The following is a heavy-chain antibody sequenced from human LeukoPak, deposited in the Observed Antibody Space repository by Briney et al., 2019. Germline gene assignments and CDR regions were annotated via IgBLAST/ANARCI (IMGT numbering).Heavy chain of an antibody. V-gene: IGHV3-9*03. J-gene: IGHJ3*02. CDR3: AKDQRAFDI. Sequence: GGSLRLSCAASGFTFDDYAMHWVRQAPGKGLEWVSGISWNSGSIGYADSVKGRFTISRVNAKNSLYLQMNSLRAEDMALYYCAKDQRAFDIWGQGTMVTVSS. CDR1: GFTFDDYA. CDR2: ISWNSGSI.